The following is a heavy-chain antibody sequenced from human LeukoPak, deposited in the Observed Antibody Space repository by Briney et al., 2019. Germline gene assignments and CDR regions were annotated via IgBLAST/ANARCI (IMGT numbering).Heavy chain of an antibody. V-gene: IGHV7-4-1*02. D-gene: IGHD3-3*01. Sequence: ASVKVSCKASGYTFTSYAINWVRQAPGQGLEWMGWFNTNTGNPTYAQGFTGRFVFSLDTSVSTAYLQISSLKAEDTAVYYCARNSIFGVIWDWGQGTLVTVSS. CDR2: FNTNTGNP. J-gene: IGHJ4*02. CDR3: ARNSIFGVIWD. CDR1: GYTFTSYA.